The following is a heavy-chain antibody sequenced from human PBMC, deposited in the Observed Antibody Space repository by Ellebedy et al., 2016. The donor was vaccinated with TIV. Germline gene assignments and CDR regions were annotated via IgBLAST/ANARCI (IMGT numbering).Heavy chain of an antibody. Sequence: PGGSLRLSCAASGFTFSRYAMAWVRQTPGKGLEWVSGIVGSGDTIYYADSVKGRFTISRDNSKNTLYLEMNSLRVEDTAIYYCAKDQVAGDGRWVFDFWGQGTVVTVSS. V-gene: IGHV3-23*01. D-gene: IGHD5-24*01. J-gene: IGHJ3*01. CDR1: GFTFSRYA. CDR2: IVGSGDTI. CDR3: AKDQVAGDGRWVFDF.